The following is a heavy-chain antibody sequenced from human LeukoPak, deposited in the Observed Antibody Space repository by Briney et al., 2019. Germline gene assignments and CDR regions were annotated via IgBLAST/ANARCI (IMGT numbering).Heavy chain of an antibody. CDR2: ISTYNGNT. CDR1: GYAFTSFS. CDR3: ARRSYDSSGYYYGY. Sequence: ASVKVSCKASGYAFTSFSITWVRQAPGQGLEWMGWISTYNGNTNYPQKLQGRLTMTTDTSTATAYMELRSLRSDDTAVYYCARRSYDSSGYYYGYWGQGTLVTVSS. V-gene: IGHV1-18*01. J-gene: IGHJ4*02. D-gene: IGHD3-22*01.